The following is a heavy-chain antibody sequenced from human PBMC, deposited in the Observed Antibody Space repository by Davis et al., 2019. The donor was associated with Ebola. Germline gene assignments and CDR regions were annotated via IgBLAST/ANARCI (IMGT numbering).Heavy chain of an antibody. CDR3: ARDSRGSGGWYYFDY. D-gene: IGHD6-19*01. CDR1: GFTFSSYW. J-gene: IGHJ4*02. CDR2: ISYDGSNK. Sequence: GESLKISCAASGFTFSSYWMSWVRQAPGKGLEWVAVISYDGSNKYYADSVKGRFTISRDNSKNTLYLQMNSLRAEDTAVYYCARDSRGSGGWYYFDYWGQGTLVTVSS. V-gene: IGHV3-30*03.